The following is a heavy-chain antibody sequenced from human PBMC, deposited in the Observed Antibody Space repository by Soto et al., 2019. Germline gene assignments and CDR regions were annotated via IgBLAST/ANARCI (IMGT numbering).Heavy chain of an antibody. V-gene: IGHV3-30*18. CDR3: AKDTSSSWYAGVLNYYYGMDV. Sequence: QVQLVESGGGVVQPGRSLRLSCAASGFTFSSYGMHWVRQAPGKGLEWVAVISYDGSNKYYADSVKGRFTISRDNSKNTLYLQMNSLRAEDTAVYYCAKDTSSSWYAGVLNYYYGMDVWGQGPTVTVSS. D-gene: IGHD6-13*01. CDR1: GFTFSSYG. CDR2: ISYDGSNK. J-gene: IGHJ6*02.